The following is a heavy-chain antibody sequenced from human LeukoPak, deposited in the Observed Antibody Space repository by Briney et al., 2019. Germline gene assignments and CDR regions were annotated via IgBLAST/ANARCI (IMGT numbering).Heavy chain of an antibody. J-gene: IGHJ4*02. CDR2: IYYSGST. CDR1: GGSISSSSYY. CDR3: ARAVDIVVVTAIFFDY. D-gene: IGHD2-21*02. Sequence: SETLSLTCTVSGGSISSSSYYWGWIRQPPGKGLEWIGSIYYSGSTYYNPSLKSRVTISVDTSKNQFSLKLSSVTAADTAVYYCARAVDIVVVTAIFFDYWGQGTLVTVSS. V-gene: IGHV4-39*07.